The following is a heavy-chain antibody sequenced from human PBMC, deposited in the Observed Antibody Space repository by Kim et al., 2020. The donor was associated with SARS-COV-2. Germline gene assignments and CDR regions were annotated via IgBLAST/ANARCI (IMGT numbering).Heavy chain of an antibody. J-gene: IGHJ6*02. Sequence: TNYNPSLKSRVTISVDTSKNQFSLKLSSVTAADTAVYYCAREIPYDGMDVWGQGTTVTVSS. CDR3: AREIPYDGMDV. V-gene: IGHV4-34*01. CDR2: T.